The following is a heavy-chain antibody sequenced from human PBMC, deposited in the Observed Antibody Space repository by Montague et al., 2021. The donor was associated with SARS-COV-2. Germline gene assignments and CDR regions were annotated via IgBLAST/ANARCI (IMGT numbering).Heavy chain of an antibody. V-gene: IGHV4-39*07. CDR2: IYYSGST. Sequence: SETLSLTCTVSGGSISSISYYWGWIRQPPGNGLEWIGSIYYSGSTYYNPSLKSRVTISVDTSKNQFSLKLSSVTAADTAVYYCARDKAEYIVVVPAVPLAYGMEVWGQGNTVTVSS. D-gene: IGHD2-2*01. CDR3: ARDKAEYIVVVPAVPLAYGMEV. CDR1: GGSISSISYY. J-gene: IGHJ6*02.